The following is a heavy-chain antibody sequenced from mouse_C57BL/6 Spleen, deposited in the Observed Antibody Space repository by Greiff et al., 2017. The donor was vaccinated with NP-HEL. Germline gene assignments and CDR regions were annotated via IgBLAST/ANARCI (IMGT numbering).Heavy chain of an antibody. CDR3: DRGLGNYAWYFDV. V-gene: IGHV1-85*01. Sequence: QVQLQQSGPELVKPGASVKLSCKASGYTFTSYDINWVKQRPGQGLEWIGWIYPRDGSTKYNEKFKGKATLTVDTSSSTAYMELHSLTSEDSAVYFYDRGLGNYAWYFDVWGTGTTVTVSS. CDR1: GYTFTSYD. D-gene: IGHD2-1*01. CDR2: IYPRDGST. J-gene: IGHJ1*03.